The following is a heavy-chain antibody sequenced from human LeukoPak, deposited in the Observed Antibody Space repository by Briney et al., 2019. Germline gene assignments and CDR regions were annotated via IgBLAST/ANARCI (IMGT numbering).Heavy chain of an antibody. CDR1: GVPISTFY. Sequence: SETLSLTCTVSGVPISTFYWSWIRPPPGKGLEWIGSIYYSGSPYYHPSLKSRVTISVDTSKNQFPLKLSSVTGADPAVYYCARRASVYHDAFDIWGQGTMVTVSS. V-gene: IGHV4-59*05. J-gene: IGHJ3*02. CDR3: ARRASVYHDAFDI. D-gene: IGHD2-2*02. CDR2: IYYSGSP.